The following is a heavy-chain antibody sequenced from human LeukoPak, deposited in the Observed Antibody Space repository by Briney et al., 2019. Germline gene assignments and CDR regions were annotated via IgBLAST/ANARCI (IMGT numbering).Heavy chain of an antibody. Sequence: SETLSLTCVVYGGTFTGYYWSWIRQPPGKGLEWIGEINHSGSTNYNPSLKSRVIISVDTSKNQFSLKLTSVTAADTAVYYCARSRLHPIIFDYWGQGTLVTVSS. CDR2: INHSGST. CDR3: ARSRLHPIIFDY. V-gene: IGHV4-34*01. CDR1: GGTFTGYY. J-gene: IGHJ4*02. D-gene: IGHD5-24*01.